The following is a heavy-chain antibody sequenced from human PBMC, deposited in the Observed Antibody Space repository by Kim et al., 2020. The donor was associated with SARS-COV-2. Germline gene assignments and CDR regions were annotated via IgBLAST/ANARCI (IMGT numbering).Heavy chain of an antibody. CDR3: AGRRATWIRLWFFSYGLDV. J-gene: IGHJ6*01. V-gene: IGHV4-34*01. Sequence: SETLSLTCAVYGGSFSGYYWSWIRQPPGKGLEWIGEINLSGSTNSNPSLKSRVTISVATSKNQFSLNLSPVTAPATAVYYFAGRRATWIRLWFFSYGLDV. CDR1: GGSFSGYY. D-gene: IGHD5-18*01. CDR2: INLSGST.